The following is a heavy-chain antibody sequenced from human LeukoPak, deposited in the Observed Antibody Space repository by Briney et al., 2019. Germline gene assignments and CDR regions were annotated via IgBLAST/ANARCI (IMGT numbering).Heavy chain of an antibody. D-gene: IGHD2/OR15-2a*01. V-gene: IGHV4-39*07. CDR3: ARNRTDNNDVSRRDKWFDP. CDR2: IYYSGST. CDR1: GGSIKSNSHY. J-gene: IGHJ5*02. Sequence: PSETLSLTCTVSGGSIKSNSHYWAWIRQPPGKGLEWIGSIYYSGSTHYNPSLKSRVTISVDTSKNQFSLKLKSVTAADTALYFCARNRTDNNDVSRRDKWFDPWGHGTLVTVSS.